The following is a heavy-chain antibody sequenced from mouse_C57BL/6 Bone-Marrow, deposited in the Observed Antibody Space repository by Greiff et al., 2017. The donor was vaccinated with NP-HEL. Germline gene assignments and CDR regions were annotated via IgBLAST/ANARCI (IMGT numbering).Heavy chain of an antibody. J-gene: IGHJ2*01. CDR3: ARDGGTDY. D-gene: IGHD1-1*02. Sequence: EVHLVESGGGLVRPGGSLKLSCAASGFTFTSYAMPWVRQTPEQRLEWVATISHDASCTYYPDNVKGRFTISRDNAKNNLYLQMGHRKSEDAAMYYCARDGGTDYWGQGTTLTVSS. CDR2: ISHDASCT. V-gene: IGHV5-4*01. CDR1: GFTFTSYA.